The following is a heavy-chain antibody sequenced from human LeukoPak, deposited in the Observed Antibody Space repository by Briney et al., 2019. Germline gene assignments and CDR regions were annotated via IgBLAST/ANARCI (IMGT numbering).Heavy chain of an antibody. V-gene: IGHV4-30-2*01. CDR3: ARARPRGVMGFDY. D-gene: IGHD3-10*01. CDR1: GGSISSGGYS. Sequence: SQTLSLTCAVSGGSISSGGYSWSRIRQPPGKGLEWIGYIYHSGSTYYNPSLKSRVTISVDRSKNQFSLKLSSVTAADTAVYYCARARPRGVMGFDYWGQGTLVTVSS. J-gene: IGHJ4*02. CDR2: IYHSGST.